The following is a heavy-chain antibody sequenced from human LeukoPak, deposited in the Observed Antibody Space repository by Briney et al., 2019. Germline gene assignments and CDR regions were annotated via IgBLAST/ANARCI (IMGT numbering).Heavy chain of an antibody. Sequence: SETLSLTCTVSGGSISSYYCSWIRQPPGKGLECIGYIYTSGSTNYNPSLKSRVPISVETPKNQFSLNLSSVTAAHTAVYYYARRLGDMKVWWFDPWGQGTLVTVS. V-gene: IGHV4-4*09. CDR1: GGSISSYY. J-gene: IGHJ5*02. CDR3: ARRLGDMKVWWFDP. CDR2: IYTSGST. D-gene: IGHD3-16*01.